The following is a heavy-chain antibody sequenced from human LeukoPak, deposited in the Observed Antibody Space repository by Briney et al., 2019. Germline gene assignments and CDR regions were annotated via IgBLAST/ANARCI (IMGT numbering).Heavy chain of an antibody. CDR1: GYSISSGYY. J-gene: IGHJ3*02. CDR3: AKSNGYGLVDI. V-gene: IGHV4-38-2*02. Sequence: SETLSLTCTVSGYSISSGYYWGWIRQPPGKGLGWIGSIYHSGSTYYSPSLKSRVTISLDTSRNQFSLKLNSVTAADTAVYYCAKSNGYGLVDIWGQGTMVTVSS. D-gene: IGHD3-10*01. CDR2: IYHSGST.